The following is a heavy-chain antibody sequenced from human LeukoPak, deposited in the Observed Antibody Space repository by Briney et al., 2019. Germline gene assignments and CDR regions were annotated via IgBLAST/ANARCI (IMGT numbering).Heavy chain of an antibody. V-gene: IGHV1-8*01. CDR2: MNPNSGNT. D-gene: IGHD3-10*01. Sequence: ASVSVSCTASGYTFTSYDINWVGQAAGQGVEWMGWMNPNSGNTDYAQKFQGRVTITRNTAISTAYMEMSSLRSEDTAVYYCARGARLLWFGEFLAYYYYYMDVWGKGTTVTISS. J-gene: IGHJ6*03. CDR1: GYTFTSYD. CDR3: ARGARLLWFGEFLAYYYYYMDV.